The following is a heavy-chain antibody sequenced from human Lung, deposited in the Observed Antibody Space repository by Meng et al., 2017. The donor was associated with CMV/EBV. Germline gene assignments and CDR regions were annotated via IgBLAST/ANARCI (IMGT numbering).Heavy chain of an antibody. CDR1: GGSISSYSYY. Sequence: SXTLSLXCTVSGGSISSYSYYWGWIRQPPGRGLEWIGSIYYSGSTYYNPSLKSRVTISVDMSKNQFSLKLSSVTAADTAVYYCARDLRVGVVATWFDPWGHGTLVTVSS. CDR2: IYYSGST. J-gene: IGHJ5*02. D-gene: IGHD3-3*01. CDR3: ARDLRVGVVATWFDP. V-gene: IGHV4-39*07.